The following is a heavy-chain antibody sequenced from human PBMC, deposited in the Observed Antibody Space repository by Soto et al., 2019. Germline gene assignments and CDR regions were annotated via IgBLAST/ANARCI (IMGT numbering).Heavy chain of an antibody. Sequence: PSETLSLTCTVSGGSIGNSYWSWIRQSPGKGLEWIGYIYYSGSSNYNPSLKSRVSISVDTSKNQFSLKLSSVTAADTAVYYCARGLSTLSPLAYWGQGTLVTVSS. J-gene: IGHJ4*02. V-gene: IGHV4-59*01. CDR2: IYYSGSS. CDR3: ARGLSTLSPLAY. CDR1: GGSIGNSY. D-gene: IGHD3-16*02.